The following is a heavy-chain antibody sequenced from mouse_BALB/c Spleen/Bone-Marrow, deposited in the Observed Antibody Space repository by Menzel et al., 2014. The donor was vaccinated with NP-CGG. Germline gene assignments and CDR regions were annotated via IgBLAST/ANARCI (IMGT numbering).Heavy chain of an antibody. J-gene: IGHJ1*01. D-gene: IGHD3-1*01. CDR3: ARVFGWSFDV. Sequence: EVMLVESGGGLVQPGASLKLSCVASGFTFSSYGMSWVRQTPDKRLELVATINNNGGNTYYPDSLKGQSTISRDNAKNNLYLQMSSLKSEDTTMYYCARVFGWSFDVWGPGTTVTVSS. V-gene: IGHV5-6-3*01. CDR2: INNNGGNT. CDR1: GFTFSSYG.